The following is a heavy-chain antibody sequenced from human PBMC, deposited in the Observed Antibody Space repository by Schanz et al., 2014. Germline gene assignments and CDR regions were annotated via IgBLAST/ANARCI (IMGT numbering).Heavy chain of an antibody. Sequence: QVQLVESGGGLVKPGGSLRLSCAASGFTFSDYYMNWIRQAPGKGLEWVSYISNSGYTIYYADSVKGRFTISRDNAKNSLYLQMNSWRAEDPAVYYCARAPPPYSSSPYYWYYGMDVWGQGTTVTVSS. CDR2: ISNSGYTI. D-gene: IGHD6-6*01. CDR3: ARAPPPYSSSPYYWYYGMDV. CDR1: GFTFSDYY. J-gene: IGHJ6*02. V-gene: IGHV3-11*01.